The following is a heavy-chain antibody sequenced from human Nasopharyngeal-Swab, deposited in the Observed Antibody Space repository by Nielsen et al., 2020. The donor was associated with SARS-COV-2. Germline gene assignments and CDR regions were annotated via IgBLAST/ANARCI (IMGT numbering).Heavy chain of an antibody. J-gene: IGHJ6*02. D-gene: IGHD5-12*01. Sequence: WVRQAPGQGLEWMGWINPNSGGTNYAQKFQGRVTMTRDTSISTAYMELSRLRSDDTAVCYCARDQYSGYDSSYYYYGMDVWGQGTTVTVSS. CDR3: ARDQYSGYDSSYYYYGMDV. CDR2: INPNSGGT. V-gene: IGHV1-2*02.